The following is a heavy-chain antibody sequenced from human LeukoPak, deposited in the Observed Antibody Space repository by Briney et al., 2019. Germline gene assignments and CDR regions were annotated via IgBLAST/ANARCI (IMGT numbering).Heavy chain of an antibody. CDR1: GFTFSSYA. CDR3: AKPRGYSYGYFDY. CDR2: ISGSGGST. V-gene: IGHV3-23*01. Sequence: GGSLRLSCAASGFTFSSYAMSWVHQAPGKGLEWVSAISGSGGSTYYADSVKGRFTISRDNSKNTLYLQMNSLRAEDTAVYYCAKPRGYSYGYFDYWGQGTLVTVSS. D-gene: IGHD5-18*01. J-gene: IGHJ4*02.